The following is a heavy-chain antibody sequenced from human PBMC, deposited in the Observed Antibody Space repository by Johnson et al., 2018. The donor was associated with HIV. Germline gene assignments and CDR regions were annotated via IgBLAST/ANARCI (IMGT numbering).Heavy chain of an antibody. CDR3: VRGLLWFGELLEAFDI. Sequence: VQLVESGGGLIQPGGSLRLSCAASGFTVSSNYMSWVRQAPGKGLVWVSIIYSGGSTYYADSVRGRFTISRDNSKNTLYLQMTSLRAEDTAVYYCVRGLLWFGELLEAFDIWGQGTRGTVSS. CDR2: IYSGGST. D-gene: IGHD3-10*01. J-gene: IGHJ3*02. CDR1: GFTVSSNY. V-gene: IGHV3-53*01.